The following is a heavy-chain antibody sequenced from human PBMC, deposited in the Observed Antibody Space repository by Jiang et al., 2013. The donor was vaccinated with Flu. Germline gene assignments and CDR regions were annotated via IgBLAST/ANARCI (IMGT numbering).Heavy chain of an antibody. J-gene: IGHJ4*02. CDR2: LLQWEH. CDR3: ARGDSSGYYYYFDY. V-gene: IGHV4-31*03. CDR1: GGSISSVVTT. Sequence: GLVKPSQTLSLTCTVSGGSISSVVTTGAGSASTQEGPGVDWVHLLQWEHLLQPSLKSRVTISVDTSKNQFSLKLSSVTAADTAVYYCARGDSSGYYYYFDYWGQGTLVTVSS. D-gene: IGHD3-22*01.